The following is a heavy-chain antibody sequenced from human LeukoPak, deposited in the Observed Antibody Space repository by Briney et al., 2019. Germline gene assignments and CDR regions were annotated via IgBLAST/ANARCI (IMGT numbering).Heavy chain of an antibody. V-gene: IGHV3-66*02. CDR1: GFTVSSSY. D-gene: IGHD6-19*01. CDR3: ARDLTRSGWKPAYFDY. Sequence: GGSLRLSCAASGFTVSSSYMSWVRQAPGKGLEWVSVIYSGGSTYYADSVKGRFTISRDNSKNTLYLQMNSLRAEDTAVYYCARDLTRSGWKPAYFDYWGQGTLVTVSS. CDR2: IYSGGST. J-gene: IGHJ4*02.